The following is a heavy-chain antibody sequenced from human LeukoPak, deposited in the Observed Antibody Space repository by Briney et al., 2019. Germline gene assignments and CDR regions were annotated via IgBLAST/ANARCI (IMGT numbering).Heavy chain of an antibody. Sequence: SETQSLTCTVSGGSISSYYWSWIRQPPGKGLEWIGYIYYSGNTNYNPSLKSRVTISVDMSKNQFSLKLNSVTAADTAVYYCASFTVVMKYFDYWGRGTLVTVSS. CDR1: GGSISSYY. D-gene: IGHD4-23*01. J-gene: IGHJ4*02. CDR3: ASFTVVMKYFDY. V-gene: IGHV4-59*01. CDR2: IYYSGNT.